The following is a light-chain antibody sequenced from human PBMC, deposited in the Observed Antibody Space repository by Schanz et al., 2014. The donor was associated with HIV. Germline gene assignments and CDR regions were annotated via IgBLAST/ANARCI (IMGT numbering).Light chain of an antibody. CDR3: HQYADSSWS. CDR2: AAS. J-gene: IGKJ1*01. CDR1: QGISSH. V-gene: IGKV1-9*01. Sequence: DIQLSQSPSFLSASVGDRVTITCRASQGISSHLVWYQQKPGKAPKVLIYAASTLQSGVPSRFSGSGAGTEFTLTINSLQPDDSATYYCHQYADSSWSFGLGTKVETK.